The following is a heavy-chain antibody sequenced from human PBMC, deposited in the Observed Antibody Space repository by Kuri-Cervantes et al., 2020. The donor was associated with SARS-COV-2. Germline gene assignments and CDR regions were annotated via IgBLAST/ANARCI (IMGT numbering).Heavy chain of an antibody. CDR1: GGTFSSYA. CDR3: ASRILKRPLPPKTTVTVPGMDV. J-gene: IGHJ6*02. V-gene: IGHV1-69*06. CDR2: IIPIFGTA. D-gene: IGHD4-11*01. Sequence: SVKVSCKASGGTFSSYAISWVRQAPGQGLEWMGGIIPIFGTANYVQKFQGRVTITADKSTSTAYMELSSLRSEDTAVYYCASRILKRPLPPKTTVTVPGMDVWGQGTTVTVSS.